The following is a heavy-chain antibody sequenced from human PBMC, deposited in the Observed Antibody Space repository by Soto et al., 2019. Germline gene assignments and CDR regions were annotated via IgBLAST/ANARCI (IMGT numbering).Heavy chain of an antibody. CDR2: ISSSSSYT. Sequence: TGGSLRLSCAASGFTFSDYYMSWIRQAPGKGLEWVSYISSSSSYTNYADSVKGRFTISRDNAKNSLYLQMNSLRAEDTAVYYCASGSDDYVWGSSRPLDYWGQGTLVTVSS. V-gene: IGHV3-11*06. CDR3: ASGSDDYVWGSSRPLDY. CDR1: GFTFSDYY. J-gene: IGHJ4*02. D-gene: IGHD3-16*02.